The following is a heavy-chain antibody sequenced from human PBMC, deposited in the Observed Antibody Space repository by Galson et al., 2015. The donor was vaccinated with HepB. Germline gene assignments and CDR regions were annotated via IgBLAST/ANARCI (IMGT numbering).Heavy chain of an antibody. CDR1: GYTFSSYG. D-gene: IGHD1-7*01. CDR3: VRDARYNWNYGGYFQH. J-gene: IGHJ1*01. V-gene: IGHV3-30*19. CDR2: FSYDGSNT. Sequence: SLRLSCAASGYTFSSYGMHWVRQAPGKGLEWVAVFSYDGSNTYYADSVKGRFTISRDNSKNTLYLQMNSLGPEDTAVYYCVRDARYNWNYGGYFQHWGQGTLVTVSS.